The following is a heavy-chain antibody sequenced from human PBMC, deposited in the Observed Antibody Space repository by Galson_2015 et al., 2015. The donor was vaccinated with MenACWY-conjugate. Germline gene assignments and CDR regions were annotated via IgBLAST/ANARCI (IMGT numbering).Heavy chain of an antibody. V-gene: IGHV3-11*06. D-gene: IGHD1-26*01. J-gene: IGHJ4*02. CDR2: IGSSSSNK. CDR1: GFTFSDYY. Sequence: SLRLSCAASGFTFSDYYMSWIRQAPGKGLEWISYIGSSSSNKHYADSVKGRFTISRDNANNSLYLRMNSLRPEDTAVFYCAKTRGASFYFDSWGQGTLVTVSS. CDR3: AKTRGASFYFDS.